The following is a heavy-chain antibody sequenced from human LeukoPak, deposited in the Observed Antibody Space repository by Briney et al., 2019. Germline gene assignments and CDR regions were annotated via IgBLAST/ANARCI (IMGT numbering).Heavy chain of an antibody. Sequence: SQTLSLTCTVSGGSISSGDYYWSWIRQPPGKGLEWIGYISYSGSTYYNPSLKSRVTISIDTSKNQFSLKLSSVTAADAAVYYCARRYCRGTSCFHYFDYWGQGTLVTVSP. CDR3: ARRYCRGTSCFHYFDY. J-gene: IGHJ4*02. V-gene: IGHV4-30-4*01. D-gene: IGHD2-2*01. CDR2: ISYSGST. CDR1: GGSISSGDYY.